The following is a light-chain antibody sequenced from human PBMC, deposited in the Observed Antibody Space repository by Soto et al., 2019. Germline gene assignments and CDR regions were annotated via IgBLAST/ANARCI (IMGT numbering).Light chain of an antibody. V-gene: IGLV1-40*01. CDR3: QSYDSSLSGSRGV. J-gene: IGLJ2*01. CDR2: GNS. Sequence: QSVLTQPPSVSGAPGQRVTISCTGSSSNIGAGYDVHWYQQLPGTAPKLLIYGNSNRPSGVPDRFSGSKSGTSASLAITGLQAEDEADYYCQSYDSSLSGSRGVFGGGIKLTVL. CDR1: SSNIGAGYD.